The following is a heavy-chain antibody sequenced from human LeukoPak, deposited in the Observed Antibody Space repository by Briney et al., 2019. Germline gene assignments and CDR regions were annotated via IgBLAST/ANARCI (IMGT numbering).Heavy chain of an antibody. Sequence: PSETLSLTCAVYGGSFSGYYWSWIRQPPGKGLEWIGEINHSGSTNYNPSLKSRVTISVDTSKNRFSLKLSSVTAADTAVYYCARGVNIVVVPAAVYYYYMDVWGKGTTVTVSS. D-gene: IGHD2-2*01. CDR2: INHSGST. CDR1: GGSFSGYY. J-gene: IGHJ6*03. CDR3: ARGVNIVVVPAAVYYYYMDV. V-gene: IGHV4-34*01.